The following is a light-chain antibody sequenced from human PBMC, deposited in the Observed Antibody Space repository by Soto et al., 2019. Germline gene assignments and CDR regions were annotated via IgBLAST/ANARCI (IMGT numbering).Light chain of an antibody. CDR1: SSDVGGYNY. V-gene: IGLV2-14*03. J-gene: IGLJ2*01. Sequence: QPVLTQPASVSGSPGQSITISCTGTSSDVGGYNYVSWYQQHPGKAPKLMIYDVSDRPSGVSSRFSGSKSGNTASLTISGLQAEDEADYYCSSYTSSSTLVVFGGGTKLTVL. CDR3: SSYTSSSTLVV. CDR2: DVS.